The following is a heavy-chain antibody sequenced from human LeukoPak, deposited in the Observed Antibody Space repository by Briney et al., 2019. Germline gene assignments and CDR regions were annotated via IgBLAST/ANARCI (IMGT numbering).Heavy chain of an antibody. D-gene: IGHD2-15*01. CDR1: NGSISSYY. CDR2: IYYSGST. Sequence: SETLSLTCTVSNGSISSYYWSWIRQPPGKGLEWIGYIYYSGSTNYNPSLKSRVTISVDTSKNQFSLKLSSVTAADTAVYYCARGPFLGYCSGGSCYSYWFDPWGQGTLVTVSS. V-gene: IGHV4-59*01. J-gene: IGHJ5*02. CDR3: ARGPFLGYCSGGSCYSYWFDP.